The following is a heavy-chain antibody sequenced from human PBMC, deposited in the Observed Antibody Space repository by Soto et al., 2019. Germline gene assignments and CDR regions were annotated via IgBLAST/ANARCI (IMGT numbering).Heavy chain of an antibody. CDR2: IWYDGSNK. CDR3: AREVGQLLLFRFDP. D-gene: IGHD2-15*01. Sequence: QVQLVESGGGVVQPGRSLRLSCAASGFTFSSYGMHWVRQAPGKGLEWVAVIWYDGSNKYYADSVKVRFTISRDNSKNTLYLQMNSLRAEDTAVYYCAREVGQLLLFRFDPWGQGTLVTVSS. V-gene: IGHV3-33*01. J-gene: IGHJ5*02. CDR1: GFTFSSYG.